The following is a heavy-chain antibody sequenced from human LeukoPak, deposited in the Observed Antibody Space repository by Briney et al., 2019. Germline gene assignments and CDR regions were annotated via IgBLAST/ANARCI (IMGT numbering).Heavy chain of an antibody. D-gene: IGHD3-10*01. CDR2: IKQDGSEK. CDR3: AEQVRGGIFDY. Sequence: GGSLRLSCAASGFTFSSYWMSWVRQAPGKGLEWVANIKQDGSEKYYVDSVKGRYTISRDNSKNTLYLQMNSLRAEDTAVYYCAEQVRGGIFDYWGQGTLVTVSS. J-gene: IGHJ4*02. V-gene: IGHV3-7*03. CDR1: GFTFSSYW.